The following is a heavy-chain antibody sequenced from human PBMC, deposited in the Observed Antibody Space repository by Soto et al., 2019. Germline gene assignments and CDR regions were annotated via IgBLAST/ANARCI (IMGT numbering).Heavy chain of an antibody. Sequence: PGESLKISCKGSGYSFTSYWISWVRQMPGKGLEWMGRIGPSDAYTNYSPSFQGHVTISADKSISTAYLQLSCLKASDTPMFYCARHLVATVAYGMDVWGQGTTVTVSS. CDR1: GYSFTSYW. J-gene: IGHJ6*02. CDR2: IGPSDAYT. CDR3: ARHLVATVAYGMDV. V-gene: IGHV5-10-1*01. D-gene: IGHD6-19*01.